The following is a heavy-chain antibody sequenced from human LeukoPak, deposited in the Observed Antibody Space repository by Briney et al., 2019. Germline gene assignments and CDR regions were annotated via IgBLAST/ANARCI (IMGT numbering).Heavy chain of an antibody. Sequence: GRSLRLSCAASGFTFSSYAMHWVRQAPGKGLEWVAVISYDGRNKYYADSVKGRFTISRDNSKNTLYLQMNSLRAEDTAVYYCARAYCSSTSCWPFDYWGQGTLVTVSS. D-gene: IGHD2-2*01. CDR2: ISYDGRNK. CDR1: GFTFSSYA. V-gene: IGHV3-30*04. J-gene: IGHJ4*02. CDR3: ARAYCSSTSCWPFDY.